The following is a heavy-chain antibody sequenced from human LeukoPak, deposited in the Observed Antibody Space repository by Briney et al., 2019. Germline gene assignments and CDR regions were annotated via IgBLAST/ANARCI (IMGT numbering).Heavy chain of an antibody. D-gene: IGHD3-10*01. CDR3: ARGVSAALWFGEQYYFDY. J-gene: IGHJ4*02. CDR1: GPSFSGYY. Sequence: KPSETLSLTCAVYGPSFSGYYWSWIRQPPGKGLEWIGEINHSGSTNYNPSLKSRVTISVDTSKNLFSLKLSSVTAADTAVYYCARGVSAALWFGEQYYFDYWGQGTLVTVSS. CDR2: INHSGST. V-gene: IGHV4-34*01.